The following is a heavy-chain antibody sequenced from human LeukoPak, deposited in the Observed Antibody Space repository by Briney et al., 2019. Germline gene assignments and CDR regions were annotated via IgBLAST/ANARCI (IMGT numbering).Heavy chain of an antibody. J-gene: IGHJ4*02. V-gene: IGHV4-34*01. CDR3: ARRGAGYSGGWYVNY. Sequence: PSETLSLTCAVYGGSFSGYYWSWIRQPPGKGLEWIGEINHSGSTNYNPSLKSRVTISVDTSKNQFSLKLSSVTAADTAVYYCARRGAGYSGGWYVNYWGQGTLVTVSS. CDR2: INHSGST. D-gene: IGHD6-19*01. CDR1: GGSFSGYY.